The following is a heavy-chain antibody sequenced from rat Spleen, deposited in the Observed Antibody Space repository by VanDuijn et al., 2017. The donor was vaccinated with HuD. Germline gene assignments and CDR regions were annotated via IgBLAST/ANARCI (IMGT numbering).Heavy chain of an antibody. CDR2: ITNAAGKV. V-gene: IGHV5-31*01. Sequence: EVQLVESGGGLVQPGGSLKLSCVASGFTFNNYWMTWIRQAPGKGLEWVASITNAAGKVHYPDSVKGRFTISRDTAKSTLYLQMNSPTSEDTATYYCTRGGYFRHWGQGVMVTVSS. J-gene: IGHJ2*01. D-gene: IGHD2-5*01. CDR3: TRGGYFRH. CDR1: GFTFNNYW.